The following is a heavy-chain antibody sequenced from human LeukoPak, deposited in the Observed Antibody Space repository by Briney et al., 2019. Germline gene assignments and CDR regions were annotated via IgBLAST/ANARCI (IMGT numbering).Heavy chain of an antibody. D-gene: IGHD5-24*01. CDR1: GGTFSSYA. V-gene: IGHV1-69*04. CDR2: IIPIFTIA. Sequence: ASVKVSCKASGGTFSSYAISWVRQAPGQGLEWMGRIIPIFTIANYAQKFQDRVTISADKSTSTAYIELSSLRSEDTAMYYCARVGRDGYNYPLDYWGQGTLVTVSS. J-gene: IGHJ4*02. CDR3: ARVGRDGYNYPLDY.